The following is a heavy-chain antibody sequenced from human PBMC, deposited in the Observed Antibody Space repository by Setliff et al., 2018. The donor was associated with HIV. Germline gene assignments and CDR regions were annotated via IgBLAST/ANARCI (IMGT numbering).Heavy chain of an antibody. V-gene: IGHV4-59*08. CDR2: IYNSAST. Sequence: SETLSLTCTVSGDSISTDYWTWIRQPPGKGLEWIGYIYNSASTSYNPSLKSRVTISVDTSKNRFSLKLSSATAADTAVYYCARHSPSDYWGQGTLVTVSS. CDR3: ARHSPSDY. J-gene: IGHJ4*02. CDR1: GDSISTDY.